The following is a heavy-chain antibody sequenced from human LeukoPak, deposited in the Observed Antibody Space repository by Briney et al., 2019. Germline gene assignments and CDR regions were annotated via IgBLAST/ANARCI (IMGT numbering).Heavy chain of an antibody. Sequence: PGGSLRLSCAASGFTFSSYAMGWVRQAPGKGLEWVSAITGDGSSTYHADSVKGRFTISRDNSQNTLYLQMNSLRAEDTAVYYCAKVALVPAAIWFDPWGQETLVTVSS. D-gene: IGHD2-2*02. V-gene: IGHV3-23*01. CDR1: GFTFSSYA. CDR3: AKVALVPAAIWFDP. CDR2: ITGDGSST. J-gene: IGHJ5*02.